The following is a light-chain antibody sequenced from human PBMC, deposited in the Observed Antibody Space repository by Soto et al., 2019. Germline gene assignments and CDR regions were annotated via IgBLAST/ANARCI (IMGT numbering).Light chain of an antibody. V-gene: IGKV1-39*01. J-gene: IGKJ5*01. CDR1: QSISSY. Sequence: DIPMTQSPSSLSTSVGDRVTITCRAKQSISSYLNWYQQKPGKAPKLLIYAASNLQSGVPSRFSGSGSGTDFTLTISSLQPEDFATYYCQQSYSTPITFGQGTRLDIK. CDR3: QQSYSTPIT. CDR2: AAS.